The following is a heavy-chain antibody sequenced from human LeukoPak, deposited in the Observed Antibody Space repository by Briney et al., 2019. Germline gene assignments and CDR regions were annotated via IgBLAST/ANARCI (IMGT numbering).Heavy chain of an antibody. CDR1: GGSISSGGY. J-gene: IGHJ4*02. CDR3: AGIVLKEAAQFDL. V-gene: IGHV4-31*03. D-gene: IGHD2-8*01. CDR2: IYYTGTT. Sequence: SETLSLTCTVSGGSISSGGYWSWIRQHAGKGLEWIGYIYYTGTTYYNPSLRSRVSISLDMSQNQFSLNLNSVTAADTAVYFCAGIVLKEAAQFDLWGQGTLVTVSS.